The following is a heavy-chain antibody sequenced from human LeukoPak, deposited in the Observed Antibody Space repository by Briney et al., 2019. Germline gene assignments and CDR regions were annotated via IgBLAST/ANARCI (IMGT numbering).Heavy chain of an antibody. V-gene: IGHV3-48*04. Sequence: LPGGSLRLSCAASGFTFSSYSMNWVRQAPGKGMEWVSYISSSSSTIYYADSVKGRFTISRDNAKNSLYLQMNSLRAEDTAVYYCARDPLAYCSSTSCSRLPSYFDYWGQGTLVTVSS. CDR2: ISSSSSTI. CDR3: ARDPLAYCSSTSCSRLPSYFDY. CDR1: GFTFSSYS. J-gene: IGHJ4*02. D-gene: IGHD2-2*01.